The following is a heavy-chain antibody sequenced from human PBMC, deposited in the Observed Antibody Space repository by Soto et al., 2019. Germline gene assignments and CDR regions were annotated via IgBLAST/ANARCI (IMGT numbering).Heavy chain of an antibody. CDR1: GYTFTGYY. CDR2: INPNSGGT. Sequence: ASVKVSCKASGYTFTGYYMHWVRQAPGQGLEWMGWINPNSGGTNYAQKFQGWVTMTRDTSISTAYMELSRLRSDDTAVYYCARSWGYSSSRRTYYYDMDVWGQGTTVTVSS. V-gene: IGHV1-2*04. CDR3: ARSWGYSSSRRTYYYDMDV. J-gene: IGHJ6*02. D-gene: IGHD6-13*01.